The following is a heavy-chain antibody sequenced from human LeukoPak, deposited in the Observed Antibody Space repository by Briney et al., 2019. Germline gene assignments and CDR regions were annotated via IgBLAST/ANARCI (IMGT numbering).Heavy chain of an antibody. Sequence: SETLSLTCTVSGYSFSSGYSWGWIRQPPGKGLEWIGTIFHSGSTNYNPSLKSRVTISVDTSKNQFSLKLSSVTAADTAVYYCARGPPVKLWFGKYYFDYWGQGTLVTVSS. CDR2: IFHSGST. D-gene: IGHD3-10*01. V-gene: IGHV4-38-2*02. J-gene: IGHJ4*02. CDR3: ARGPPVKLWFGKYYFDY. CDR1: GYSFSSGYS.